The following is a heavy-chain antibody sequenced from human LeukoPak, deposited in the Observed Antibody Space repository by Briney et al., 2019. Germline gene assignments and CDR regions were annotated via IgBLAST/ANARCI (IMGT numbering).Heavy chain of an antibody. D-gene: IGHD3-22*01. Sequence: ASVKVSCKASGGTFSSYAISWVRQAPGQGLEWMGWINTNTGNPTYAQGFTGRFGFSLHTSVSTAYLQISSLKAEDTAVYYCAREDCYDSSGEAFDIWGQGTMVTVSS. CDR1: GGTFSSYA. CDR2: INTNTGNP. V-gene: IGHV7-4-1*02. CDR3: AREDCYDSSGEAFDI. J-gene: IGHJ3*02.